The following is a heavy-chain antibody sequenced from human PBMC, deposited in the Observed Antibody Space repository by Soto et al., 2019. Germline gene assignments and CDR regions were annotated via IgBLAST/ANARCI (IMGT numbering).Heavy chain of an antibody. D-gene: IGHD6-13*01. CDR1: GGTFSSYA. V-gene: IGHV1-69*13. CDR2: IIPIFGTA. Sequence: EASVKVSCKAPGGTFSSYAISWVRQAPGQGLEWMGGIIPIFGTANYAQKFQGRVTITADESTSTAYMELSSLRSEDTAVYYCARKQQFLAAAGNDAFDIWGQGTMVTVSS. CDR3: ARKQQFLAAAGNDAFDI. J-gene: IGHJ3*02.